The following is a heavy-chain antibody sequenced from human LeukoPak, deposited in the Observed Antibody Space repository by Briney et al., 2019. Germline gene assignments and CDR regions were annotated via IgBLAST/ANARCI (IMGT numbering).Heavy chain of an antibody. CDR3: ASRATTVIPDY. CDR1: GSTLSTYE. CDR2: FSIIGSTI. Sequence: RPGGSLRLSCAALGSTLSTYEMNWVGQAPGKGSGWISYFSIIGSTISYADSVKGRFTISRDNAKNSLSLQMNSLRAEDTAVYYCASRATTVIPDYWGQGTLVTVAS. J-gene: IGHJ4*02. V-gene: IGHV3-48*03. D-gene: IGHD1-26*01.